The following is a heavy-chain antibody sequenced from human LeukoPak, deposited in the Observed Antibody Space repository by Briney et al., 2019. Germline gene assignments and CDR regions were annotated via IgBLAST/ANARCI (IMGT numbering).Heavy chain of an antibody. CDR3: AKELDTMFFDY. D-gene: IGHD3-10*02. V-gene: IGHV3-43*01. Sequence: GGSLRLSCATSGFNFDRYTIHWVRRAPGKGLEWVSLAGWAGGTTFYSDSVRGRFTISRDSGRKSVYLQMNSLTTDDTAFYFCAKELDTMFFDYWGQGALVTVSS. J-gene: IGHJ4*02. CDR2: AGWAGGTT. CDR1: GFNFDRYT.